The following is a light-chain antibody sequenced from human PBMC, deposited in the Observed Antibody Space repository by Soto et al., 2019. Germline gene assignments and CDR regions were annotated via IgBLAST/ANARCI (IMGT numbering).Light chain of an antibody. V-gene: IGLV2-14*01. Sequence: QSALTQPASVSGSPGQSITIPCSGRSSDLGGYNYVSWYQQHPGNAPKLIIYEVSNRPSGVSDRFSGSKSGNTASLTISGLQAEDEADYYCTSYTGSSTPYVFGTGTKVTVL. CDR3: TSYTGSSTPYV. CDR2: EVS. CDR1: SSDLGGYNY. J-gene: IGLJ1*01.